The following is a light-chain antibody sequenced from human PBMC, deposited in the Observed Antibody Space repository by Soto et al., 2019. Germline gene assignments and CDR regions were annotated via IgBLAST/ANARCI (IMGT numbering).Light chain of an antibody. Sequence: DIQMTQSPSTLSASVGDRVTITCRASQNINNLLAWYQQKPGKAPNLLIYDAASLKSGVPLRFGGSGSGTEFTLTISSLQPDDFATYYCQHRRTFGQGTKVET. CDR2: DAA. CDR1: QNINNL. J-gene: IGKJ1*01. V-gene: IGKV1-5*01. CDR3: QHRRT.